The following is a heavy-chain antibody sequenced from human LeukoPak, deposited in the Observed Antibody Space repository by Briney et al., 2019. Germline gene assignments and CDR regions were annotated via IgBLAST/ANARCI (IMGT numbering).Heavy chain of an antibody. CDR1: GFTFSSYG. D-gene: IGHD5-12*01. CDR3: TTDLWYSGYDFVHP. V-gene: IGHV3-15*01. J-gene: IGHJ5*02. Sequence: GGSLRLSCAASGFTFSSYGMSWVRQAPGKGLEWVGRIKSKTDGGTTDYAAPVKGRFTISRDDSKNTLYLQMNSLKTEDTAVYYCTTDLWYSGYDFVHPWGQGTLVTVSS. CDR2: IKSKTDGGTT.